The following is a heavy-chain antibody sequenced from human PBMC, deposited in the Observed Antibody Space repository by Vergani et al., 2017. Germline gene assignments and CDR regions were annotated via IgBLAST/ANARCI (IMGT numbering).Heavy chain of an antibody. J-gene: IGHJ4*02. CDR2: ISYDGSNK. D-gene: IGHD6-6*01. CDR1: GFTFSSYA. Sequence: QVQLVESGGGVVQPGRSLRLSCAASGFTFSSYAMHWVRQAPGKGLEWVAVISYDGSNKYYADSVKGRFTISRDNSKNTLYLQMNSLRAEDTAVYYCARQKGYSSSSFDYWRQGTLVTVSS. V-gene: IGHV3-30-3*01. CDR3: ARQKGYSSSSFDY.